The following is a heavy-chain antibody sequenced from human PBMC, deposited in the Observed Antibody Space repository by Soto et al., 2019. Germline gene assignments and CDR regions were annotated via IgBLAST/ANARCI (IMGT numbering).Heavy chain of an antibody. V-gene: IGHV3-74*03. J-gene: IGHJ3*02. D-gene: IGHD4-4*01. Sequence: EAQLVESGGGLVQPGGSLRLSCVASGFTFSDHWMQWVRQVPGERPAWVSRINSGGSVTADADSVRGRVTISRDNAKNTLYLHINSLRVDDRAMYYCVRQYSAYDMWGQGTMVTVSS. CDR3: VRQYSAYDM. CDR1: GFTFSDHW. CDR2: INSGGSVT.